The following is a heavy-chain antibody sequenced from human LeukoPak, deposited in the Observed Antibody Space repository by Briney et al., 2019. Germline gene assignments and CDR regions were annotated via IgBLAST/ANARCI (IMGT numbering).Heavy chain of an antibody. V-gene: IGHV3-30*18. D-gene: IGHD3-10*01. CDR2: ISYDGSNK. CDR3: AKNELLWFGEFDAFDI. CDR1: GFTFSSYG. Sequence: GRSLRLSCAASGFTFSSYGXHWXRQAXGXGLXWVXXISYDGSNKYYVDSVKGRFTISRDNSKNMLYLQTNSLRAEDTAVYYCAKNELLWFGEFDAFDIWGQGTMVTVSS. J-gene: IGHJ3*02.